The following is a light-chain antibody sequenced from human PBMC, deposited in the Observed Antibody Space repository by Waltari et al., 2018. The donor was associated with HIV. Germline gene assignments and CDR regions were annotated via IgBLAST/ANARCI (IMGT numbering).Light chain of an antibody. J-gene: IGKJ4*01. Sequence: DIQLTQSPSFLSASVGDRVTITCRASQGISSYLAWYQQKPGKAPKRLIYSASPLQSGVPSRFSGSGSGTEFTLTINSLQPEDFGTYYCQQLHTYPFTFGGGTKVEAK. CDR3: QQLHTYPFT. CDR1: QGISSY. CDR2: SAS. V-gene: IGKV1-9*01.